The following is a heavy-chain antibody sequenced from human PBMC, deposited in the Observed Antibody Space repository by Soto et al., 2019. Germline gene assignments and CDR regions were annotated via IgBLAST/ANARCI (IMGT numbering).Heavy chain of an antibody. V-gene: IGHV5-51*03. CDR3: ARLLLVPAAIPAVGFDP. D-gene: IGHD2-2*01. J-gene: IGHJ5*02. Sequence: EVQLVQSGAEVTKPGESLKISCKGSGYSFTSYWIGWVRQMPGKGLEWMGIIYPGDSDTRYTPSFQGQVTISADKSISTAYLQWSSLKASDTAMYYCARLLLVPAAIPAVGFDPWGQGTLVTVSS. CDR1: GYSFTSYW. CDR2: IYPGDSDT.